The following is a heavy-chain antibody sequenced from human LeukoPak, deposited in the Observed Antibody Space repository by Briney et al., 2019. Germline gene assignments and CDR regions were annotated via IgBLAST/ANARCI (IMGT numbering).Heavy chain of an antibody. CDR3: AKAGFGTTSWFDP. V-gene: IGHV3-21*01. CDR2: ISTSSSYI. J-gene: IGHJ5*02. Sequence: GGSLRLSCAASGLTFSRYSMNWVRQAPGKGLEWVSSISTSSSYIYYADSVKGRFTISRDNAKNSLYLQMNSLRAEDTAVYYCAKAGFGTTSWFDPWGQGTLVTVSS. D-gene: IGHD3-10*01. CDR1: GLTFSRYS.